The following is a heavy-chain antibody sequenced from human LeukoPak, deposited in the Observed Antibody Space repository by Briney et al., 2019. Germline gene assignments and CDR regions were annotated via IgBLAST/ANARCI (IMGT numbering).Heavy chain of an antibody. CDR3: ARENLWQGYDILTGYFGNNWFDP. J-gene: IGHJ5*02. CDR1: GYTFSDYY. D-gene: IGHD3-9*01. Sequence: SVKVSCKASGYTFSDYYIHWVRQAPGQGLEWMGRIIPIFGTANYAQKFQGRVTITTDESTSTAYMELSSLRSEDTAVYYCARENLWQGYDILTGYFGNNWFDPWGQGTLVTVSS. V-gene: IGHV1-69*05. CDR2: IIPIFGTA.